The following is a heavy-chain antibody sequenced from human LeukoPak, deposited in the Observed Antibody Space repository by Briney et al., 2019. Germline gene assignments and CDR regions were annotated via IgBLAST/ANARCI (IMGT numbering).Heavy chain of an antibody. V-gene: IGHV1-69*04. CDR1: GGTFSSYA. CDR2: IIPILGIA. Sequence: SVKVSCKASGGTFSSYAISWVRQAPGQGLEWMGRIIPILGIANYAQKLQGRVTMTTDTSTSTAYMELRSLRSDDTAVYYCARAYGIVVVPAAILPDYWGQGTLVTVSS. D-gene: IGHD2-2*01. J-gene: IGHJ4*02. CDR3: ARAYGIVVVPAAILPDY.